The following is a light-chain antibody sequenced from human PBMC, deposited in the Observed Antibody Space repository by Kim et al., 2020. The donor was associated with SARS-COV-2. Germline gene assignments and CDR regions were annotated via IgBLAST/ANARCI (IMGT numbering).Light chain of an antibody. CDR3: AAWDDSLSGRV. V-gene: IGLV1-47*01. CDR1: SSNIGSNF. Sequence: GQRVTISCSGSSSNIGSNFVYWYQQHPGTAPKLLIYRNNQRPSEVPDRFSGSKSGTSASLAISGLRSEDEANYYCAAWDDSLSGRVFGGGTQLTVL. CDR2: RNN. J-gene: IGLJ3*02.